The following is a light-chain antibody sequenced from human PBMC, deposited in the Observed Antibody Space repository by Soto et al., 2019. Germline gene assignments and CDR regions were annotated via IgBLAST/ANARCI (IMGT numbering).Light chain of an antibody. CDR3: QQYNIYSWT. V-gene: IGKV1-5*01. CDR2: DAS. Sequence: DIQMTQSPSTLSASVGDRVTITCRASQSISSWLAWYQQKPGKAPKLLIYDASSLESGVPSRCSGSGSGTEFTLTISSLQPDDFATYYFQQYNIYSWTFGQRTKVEIK. J-gene: IGKJ1*01. CDR1: QSISSW.